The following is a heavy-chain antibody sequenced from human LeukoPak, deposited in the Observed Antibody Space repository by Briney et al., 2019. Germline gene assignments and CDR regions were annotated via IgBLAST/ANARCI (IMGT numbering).Heavy chain of an antibody. V-gene: IGHV3-7*01. D-gene: IGHD3-22*01. CDR1: GFTFSSYW. J-gene: IGHJ3*02. CDR3: AREPRGYYDSSGYGPDAFDI. Sequence: GGSLRLSCAASGFTFSSYWMSWVRQAPGKGLEWVANIKQDGSEKYYVDSVKGRFTISRDNAKNSLYLQMNSLRAEDTAVYYCAREPRGYYDSSGYGPDAFDIWGQGTMVTVSS. CDR2: IKQDGSEK.